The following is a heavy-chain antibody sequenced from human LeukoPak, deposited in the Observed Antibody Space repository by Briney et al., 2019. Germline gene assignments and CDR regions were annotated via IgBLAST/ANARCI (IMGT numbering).Heavy chain of an antibody. Sequence: SETLSLTCTVSGGSISSGDYYWSWIRQPPGRGLEWIGYMYYSGSTYYNPSLKSRATISVDTSKNQFSLKLSSVTAADTAVYYCARPYYYDSRIDPWGQGTLVTVSS. CDR1: GGSISSGDYY. CDR3: ARPYYYDSRIDP. V-gene: IGHV4-30-4*01. D-gene: IGHD3-22*01. J-gene: IGHJ5*02. CDR2: MYYSGST.